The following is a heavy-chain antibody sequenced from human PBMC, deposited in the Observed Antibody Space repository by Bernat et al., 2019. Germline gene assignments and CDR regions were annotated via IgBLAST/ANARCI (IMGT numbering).Heavy chain of an antibody. Sequence: EVQLVESGGGLVQPGGSLRLSCAASGFTFSSYWMHWVRQAPGKGLVWVSRINSDGSSTSYADYVKGRFTISRDNAKNTVYLQMNRLRAEDTAVYYCARDGGNYWGWFDPWGQGALVTVSS. V-gene: IGHV3-74*01. J-gene: IGHJ5*02. CDR1: GFTFSSYW. CDR2: INSDGSST. D-gene: IGHD1-26*01. CDR3: ARDGGNYWGWFDP.